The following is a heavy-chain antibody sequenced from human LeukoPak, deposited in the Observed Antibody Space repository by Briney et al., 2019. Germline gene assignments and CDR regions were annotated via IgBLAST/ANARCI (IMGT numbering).Heavy chain of an antibody. J-gene: IGHJ4*02. CDR3: ARAVSAALFDY. D-gene: IGHD2-2*01. V-gene: IGHV3-30*04. Sequence: GRSLRLSCAASGLSFSSYAMHWVRQAPGKGLEWVAVISYDGSNKYYADSVKGRFTISRDNSKNTLYLQMNGLRAEDTAVYYCARAVSAALFDYWGQGTLVTVSS. CDR1: GLSFSSYA. CDR2: ISYDGSNK.